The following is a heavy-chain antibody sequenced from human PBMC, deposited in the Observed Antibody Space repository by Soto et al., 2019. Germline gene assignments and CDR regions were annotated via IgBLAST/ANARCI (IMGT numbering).Heavy chain of an antibody. CDR3: AKSYYDFWSGYSEYFDY. Sequence: GGSLRLSCAASGFTFSSYAMSWVRQAPGKGLEWVSAISGSGGSTYYADSVKGRFTISRDNSKNTLYLQMNSLRAEDTAVYYCAKSYYDFWSGYSEYFDYWGQGTLVTVSS. J-gene: IGHJ4*02. CDR1: GFTFSSYA. CDR2: ISGSGGST. V-gene: IGHV3-23*01. D-gene: IGHD3-3*01.